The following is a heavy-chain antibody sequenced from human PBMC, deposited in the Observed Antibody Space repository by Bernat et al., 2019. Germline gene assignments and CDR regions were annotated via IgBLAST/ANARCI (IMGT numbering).Heavy chain of an antibody. J-gene: IGHJ4*02. CDR3: AREKQWLVIGLQGYFDY. CDR1: GFTFSSYA. D-gene: IGHD6-19*01. CDR2: LSYDGSNK. V-gene: IGHV3-30-3*01. Sequence: QVQLVESGGGVVQPGRSLRLSCAASGFTFSSYAMHWVRQAPGKGLEWVAVLSYDGSNKYYADSVEGRFTISSDNSKNTLYLQMNSLRAEDTAVYYCAREKQWLVIGLQGYFDYWGQGTLVTVSS.